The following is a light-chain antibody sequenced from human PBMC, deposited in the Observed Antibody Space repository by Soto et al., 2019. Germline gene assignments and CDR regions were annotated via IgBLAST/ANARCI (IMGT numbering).Light chain of an antibody. CDR3: QQYNSWRT. Sequence: EIVMTQSPVTLSVSPGERATLSCRASQSVNSNLAWYQHKPGQAPRLLIYGASTRATGIPARFSGSGSGTEFTLTINSLKSEDFAVYYCQQYNSWRTFGQGTKLEIK. J-gene: IGKJ2*01. V-gene: IGKV3-15*01. CDR2: GAS. CDR1: QSVNSN.